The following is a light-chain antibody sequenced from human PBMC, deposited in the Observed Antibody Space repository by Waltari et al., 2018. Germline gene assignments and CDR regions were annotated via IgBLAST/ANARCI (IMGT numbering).Light chain of an antibody. V-gene: IGKV1-5*01. Sequence: DIQMNQSPSTLSASVGDRVTITCRASQSISSWLAWYQQKPGKAPKLLNYDASSLESGVPSRFSGSGSGTEFTLTISSLQPDDFATYYCQQYNSYSAFGQGTKVEIK. CDR1: QSISSW. CDR3: QQYNSYSA. J-gene: IGKJ1*01. CDR2: DAS.